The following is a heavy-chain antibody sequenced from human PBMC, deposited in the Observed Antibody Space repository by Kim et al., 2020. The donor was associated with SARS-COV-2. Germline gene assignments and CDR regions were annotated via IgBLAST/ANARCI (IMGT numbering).Heavy chain of an antibody. CDR1: GYTFTSYD. V-gene: IGHV1-8*01. Sequence: ASVKVSCKASGYTFTSYDINWVRQATGQGLEWMGWMNHNSGNTGYAQKFQGRVTMTRNTSISTAYMELSSLRSEDTAVYYCARAPRGYSGYDYNWFDPWGQGTLVTVSS. D-gene: IGHD5-12*01. CDR2: MNHNSGNT. J-gene: IGHJ5*02. CDR3: ARAPRGYSGYDYNWFDP.